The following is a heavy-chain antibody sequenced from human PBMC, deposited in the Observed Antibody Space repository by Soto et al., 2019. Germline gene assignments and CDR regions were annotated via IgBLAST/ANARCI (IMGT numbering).Heavy chain of an antibody. D-gene: IGHD3-9*01. V-gene: IGHV1-2*04. CDR3: ATSMIFSMPSSFDF. CDR1: GYTFTGDF. J-gene: IGHJ3*01. CDR2: INPNSGDT. Sequence: SVKGSCKTAGYTFTGDFIHWVRNAPGQGLEWMGWINPNSGDTNYAQKFQDWVTMTGDTSISTAYMELGRLKSDDTAVYYCATSMIFSMPSSFDFWGQGTMVTVSS.